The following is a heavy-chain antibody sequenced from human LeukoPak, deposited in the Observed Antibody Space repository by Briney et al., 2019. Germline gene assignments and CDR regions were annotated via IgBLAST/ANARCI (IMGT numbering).Heavy chain of an antibody. CDR1: GFTFSSYA. V-gene: IGHV3-64D*06. J-gene: IGHJ4*02. CDR3: VKEEQQLDPYYFDY. Sequence: GGSLRLSCSASGFTFSSYAMNWVRQAPGKGLEYFSAISSNGGSTYYADSVKGRFTISRDNSKNTLYLQMSSLRAEDTAVYYCVKEEQQLDPYYFDYWGQGTLVTVSS. CDR2: ISSNGGST. D-gene: IGHD6-13*01.